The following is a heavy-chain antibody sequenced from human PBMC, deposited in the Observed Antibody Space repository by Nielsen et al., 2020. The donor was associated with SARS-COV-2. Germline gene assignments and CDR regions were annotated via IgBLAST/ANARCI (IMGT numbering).Heavy chain of an antibody. J-gene: IGHJ4*02. CDR3: ARSAGWIDY. CDR1: GFTFSSYG. CDR2: ISSSSSYI. D-gene: IGHD2-15*01. V-gene: IGHV3-21*01. Sequence: GESLKISCAASGFTFSSYGMHWVRQAPGKGLEWVSSISSSSSYIYYADSVKGRFTISRDNAKNSLYLQMNSLRAEDTAVYYCARSAGWIDYWGQGTLVTVSS.